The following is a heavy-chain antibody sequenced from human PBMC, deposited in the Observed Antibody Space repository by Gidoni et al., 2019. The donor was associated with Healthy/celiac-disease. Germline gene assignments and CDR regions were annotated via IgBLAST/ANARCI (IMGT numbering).Heavy chain of an antibody. J-gene: IGHJ5*02. CDR3: AREVTMVRGVNWFDP. V-gene: IGHV4-4*02. CDR1: GGSISSSNW. CDR2: IYHSGST. D-gene: IGHD3-10*01. Sequence: QVQLQESGPGLVKPSGTLSLTCAVSGGSISSSNWWSWVRQPPGKGLEWIGEIYHSGSTNYTPSLKSLVTISVDKSKNQFSLKLSSVTAADTAVYYCAREVTMVRGVNWFDPWGQGTLVTVSS.